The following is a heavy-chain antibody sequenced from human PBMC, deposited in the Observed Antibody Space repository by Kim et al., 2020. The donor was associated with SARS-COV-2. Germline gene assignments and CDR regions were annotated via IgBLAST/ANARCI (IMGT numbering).Heavy chain of an antibody. J-gene: IGHJ5*02. CDR3: ARVSGSYYATGYVPWFDP. D-gene: IGHD1-26*01. CDR2: INPNSGGT. V-gene: IGHV1-2*02. CDR1: GYTFTGYY. Sequence: ASVKVSCKASGYTFTGYYMHWVRQAPGQGLEWMGWINPNSGGTNYAQKFQGRVTMTRDTSISTAYMELSRLRSDDTAVYYCARVSGSYYATGYVPWFDPWGQGTLVTVSS.